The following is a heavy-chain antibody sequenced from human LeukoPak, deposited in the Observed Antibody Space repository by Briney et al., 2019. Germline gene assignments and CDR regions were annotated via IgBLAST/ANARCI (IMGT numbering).Heavy chain of an antibody. CDR1: GFTFSSYW. CDR3: AKDRRSYYYYYMDV. Sequence: GGSLRLSCAASGFTFSSYWMSWVRQAPGKGLEWVANIKQDGSEKYYVDSVKGRFTISRDNAKNSLYLQMNSLRAEDTALYYCAKDRRSYYYYYMDVWGKGTTVTISS. J-gene: IGHJ6*03. D-gene: IGHD3-10*01. CDR2: IKQDGSEK. V-gene: IGHV3-7*03.